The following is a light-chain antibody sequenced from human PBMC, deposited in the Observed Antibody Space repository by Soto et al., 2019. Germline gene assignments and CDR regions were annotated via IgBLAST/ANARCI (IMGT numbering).Light chain of an antibody. J-gene: IGLJ3*02. V-gene: IGLV3-1*01. CDR3: QAWDNWV. Sequence: SYELTQPPSVSVSPGRTASITCSGDKLGDKYACWYQQKPGQSPVLVIYQDSKRPSGIPERFSGSNSGNTATLTISGTQAMDEADYYCQAWDNWVFGGGTKLTVL. CDR1: KLGDKY. CDR2: QDS.